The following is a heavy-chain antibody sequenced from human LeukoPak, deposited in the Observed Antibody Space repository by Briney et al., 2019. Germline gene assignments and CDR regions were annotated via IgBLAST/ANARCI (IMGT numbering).Heavy chain of an antibody. CDR1: GGSISSYY. CDR2: IYYSGST. Sequence: KTSETLSLTCTVSGGSISSYYWSWIRQPPGKGLEWIGYIYYSGSTNYNPSLKSRVTISVDTSKSQFSLKLSSVTAADTAVYYCASTKMPTAMVNDHYYYYGMDVWGKGTTVTVSS. D-gene: IGHD5-18*01. CDR3: ASTKMPTAMVNDHYYYYGMDV. J-gene: IGHJ6*04. V-gene: IGHV4-59*01.